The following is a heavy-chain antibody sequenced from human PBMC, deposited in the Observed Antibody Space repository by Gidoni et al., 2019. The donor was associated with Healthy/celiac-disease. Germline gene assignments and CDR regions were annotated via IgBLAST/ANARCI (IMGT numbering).Heavy chain of an antibody. CDR2: IIPIFGTA. J-gene: IGHJ4*02. Sequence: QVQLVQSGAEVKKPGSSVTVSCKASGSTFSSYAISWVPQAPGQGLEWMGGIIPIFGTANYAQKFQGRVTITADKSTSTAYMELSSLRSEDTAVYYCASQRRRYDSSGYYPGDYWGQGTLVTVSS. CDR3: ASQRRRYDSSGYYPGDY. D-gene: IGHD3-22*01. V-gene: IGHV1-69*06. CDR1: GSTFSSYA.